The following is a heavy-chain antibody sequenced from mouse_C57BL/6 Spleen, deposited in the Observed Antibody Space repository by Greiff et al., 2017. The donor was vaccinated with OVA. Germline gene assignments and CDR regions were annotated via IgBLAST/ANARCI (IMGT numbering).Heavy chain of an antibody. J-gene: IGHJ1*03. CDR1: GYTFTSYW. CDR3: ARPITTGRYFDV. D-gene: IGHD1-2*01. CDR2: INPNNGGT. V-gene: IGHV1-53*01. Sequence: QVQLQQPGTELVKPGASVKLSCKASGYTFTSYWMHWVKQRPGQGLEWIGNINPNNGGTNYNEKFKSKATLTVDKSSSTAYMQLSSLTSEDSAVYYCARPITTGRYFDVWGTGTTVTVSS.